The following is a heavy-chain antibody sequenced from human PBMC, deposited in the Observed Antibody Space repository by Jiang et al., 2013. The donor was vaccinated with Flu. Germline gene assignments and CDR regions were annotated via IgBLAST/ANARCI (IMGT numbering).Heavy chain of an antibody. Sequence: QSGSELKTPGASVKVSCKTSGYNFTDFYIHWVRQAPGQGLEWMGWFNPARDGAAYAQKFQGSVTMTRDTSINTAYMELTRLTSDDTAVYYCARNSKRIVGKGGLDYWGQGTLVTVSS. CDR3: ARNSKRIVGKGGLDY. CDR2: FNPARDGA. CDR1: GYNFTDFY. V-gene: IGHV1-2*04. D-gene: IGHD2-21*01. J-gene: IGHJ4*02.